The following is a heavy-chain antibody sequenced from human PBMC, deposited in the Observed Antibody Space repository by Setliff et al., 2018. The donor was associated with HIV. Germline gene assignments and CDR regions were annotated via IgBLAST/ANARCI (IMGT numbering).Heavy chain of an antibody. Sequence: PSETLSLTCAVYGGSFSEYYWSWIRQSPGKGLEWIGEINHSGSTHYNPPLKSRATISVDTSENQFSLKLSSVTAADTAGYYCARGNSRRLRVHYYYYYMDVWGKGTTVTVSS. CDR3: ARGNSRRLRVHYYYYYMDV. J-gene: IGHJ6*03. CDR1: GGSFSEYY. CDR2: INHSGST. D-gene: IGHD4-17*01. V-gene: IGHV4-34*01.